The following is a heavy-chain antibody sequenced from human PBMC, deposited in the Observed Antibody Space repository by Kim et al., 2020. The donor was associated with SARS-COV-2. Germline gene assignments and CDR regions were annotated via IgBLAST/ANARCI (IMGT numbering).Heavy chain of an antibody. D-gene: IGHD3-22*01. V-gene: IGHV3-11*05. CDR3: ARANFGYYYDSSGYYDY. J-gene: IGHJ4*02. Sequence: VKGRFTISRDNAKNSLYLQMNSLRAEDTAVYYCARANFGYYYDSSGYYDYWGQGTLVTVSS.